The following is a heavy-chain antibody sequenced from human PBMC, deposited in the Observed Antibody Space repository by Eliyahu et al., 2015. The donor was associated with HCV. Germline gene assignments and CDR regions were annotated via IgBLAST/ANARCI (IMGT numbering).Heavy chain of an antibody. V-gene: IGHV4-59*01. CDR1: GGSXXXYY. Sequence: QVQLQESGPGLVKPSETLPLTCXVXGGSXXXYYWXWIRQPPGKGLEWIGFIYYRGSPNYNPSLKSRVTMSLDTSKNQISLKLSSVTAADTAVYYCASGGGGIAVAGTGGWFDPWGQGTLVTVSS. D-gene: IGHD6-19*01. J-gene: IGHJ5*02. CDR2: IYYRGSP. CDR3: ASGGGGIAVAGTGGWFDP.